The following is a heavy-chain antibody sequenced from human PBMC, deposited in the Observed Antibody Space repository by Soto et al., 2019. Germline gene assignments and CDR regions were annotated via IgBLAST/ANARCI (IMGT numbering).Heavy chain of an antibody. CDR2: IYYSGST. J-gene: IGHJ6*02. D-gene: IGHD3-10*01. Sequence: SDSCTFADGHRSGVWYYLSWPSQPPGKGLEWIGYIYYSGSTYYNPSLKSRVTISVDTSKSQFSLKLSSVTAADTAIYYGARGRGDYYAGTAVRGQRTKVTVSS. V-gene: IGHV4-30-4*01. CDR3: ARGRGDYYAGTAV. CDR1: DGHRSGVWYY.